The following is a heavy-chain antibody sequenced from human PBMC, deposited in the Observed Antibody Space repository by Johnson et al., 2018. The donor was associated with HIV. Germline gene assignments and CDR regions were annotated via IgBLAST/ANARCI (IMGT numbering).Heavy chain of an antibody. J-gene: IGHJ3*02. Sequence: VQLVESGGGVVQPGRSLRLSCAVSGFTFDDYGMSWVRQAPGKGLEWVSGINWNGGRTGYADSVQGRFTISRDNAKNTLYLQMNSLRAEDTAVYYCARGLRVGAIDAFDIWGQGTTVTVSS. D-gene: IGHD1-26*01. CDR2: INWNGGRT. CDR1: GFTFDDYG. V-gene: IGHV3-20*04. CDR3: ARGLRVGAIDAFDI.